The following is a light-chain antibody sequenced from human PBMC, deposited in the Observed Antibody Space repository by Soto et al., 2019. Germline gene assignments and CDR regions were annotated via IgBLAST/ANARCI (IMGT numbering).Light chain of an antibody. CDR1: QSVSSY. CDR3: QQRSVLPLT. Sequence: EIVLTQFPATLSLSPGDGATLSCRASQSVSSYLAWYQQQRGQAPWLLIYDSSNRATGIPARFSGSGSGTDFSLIISSLEPEDFAVYYCQQRSVLPLTFGGGTKVEIK. V-gene: IGKV3-11*01. J-gene: IGKJ4*01. CDR2: DSS.